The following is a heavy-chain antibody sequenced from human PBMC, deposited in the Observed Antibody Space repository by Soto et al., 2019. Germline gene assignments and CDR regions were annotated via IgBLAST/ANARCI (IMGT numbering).Heavy chain of an antibody. D-gene: IGHD6-6*01. CDR3: ARDPRTARASAMDV. CDR2: VWYDGSNG. CDR1: GFIFSNFG. Sequence: GGSLRLSCTASGFIFSNFGMHWVRQAPGKGLEWVAGVWYDGSNGVSAESVKGRFTISRDNSKNTLYLQMTSLRAEDTAVYYCARDPRTARASAMDVWGQGTMVTVSS. J-gene: IGHJ6*02. V-gene: IGHV3-33*01.